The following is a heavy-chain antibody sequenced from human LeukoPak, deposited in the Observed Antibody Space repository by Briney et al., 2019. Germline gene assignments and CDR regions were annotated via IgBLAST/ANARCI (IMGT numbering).Heavy chain of an antibody. V-gene: IGHV4-39*01. CDR1: GGSISSTSYF. CDR3: AKAGVRYYDSSGLHAFDI. D-gene: IGHD3-22*01. Sequence: SETLSLTCTVSGGSISSTSYFWGWIRQPPGKGLEWIGTIYYSGSTYYNPSLKSRVTTSVDTSRNQFSLKLSSVNAADTAVYYCAKAGVRYYDSSGLHAFDIWGQGTMVTVSS. J-gene: IGHJ3*02. CDR2: IYYSGST.